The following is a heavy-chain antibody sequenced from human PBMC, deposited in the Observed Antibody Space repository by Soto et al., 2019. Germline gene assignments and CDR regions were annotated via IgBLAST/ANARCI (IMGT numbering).Heavy chain of an antibody. J-gene: IGHJ4*02. D-gene: IGHD3-22*01. V-gene: IGHV3-73*01. CDR2: IRSKANSYAT. Sequence: GGSLRLSCAASGFTFSGSAMHWVRQASGKGLEWVGRIRSKANSYATAYAASVKGRFTIPRDDSKSTAYLQMNSLKTEDTAVYYCTSSDYYDSSGYRDYWGQGTLVIVSS. CDR3: TSSDYYDSSGYRDY. CDR1: GFTFSGSA.